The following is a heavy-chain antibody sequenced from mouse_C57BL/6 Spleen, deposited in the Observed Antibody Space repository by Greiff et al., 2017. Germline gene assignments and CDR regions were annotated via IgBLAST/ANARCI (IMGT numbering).Heavy chain of an antibody. CDR1: GYSITSGYY. V-gene: IGHV3-6*01. CDR2: ISYDGSN. Sequence: EVKLQESGPGLVKPSQSLSLTCSVTGYSITSGYYWNWIRQFPGNKLEWMGYISYDGSNNYNPSLKNRISITRDTSKNQFFLKLNSVTTEDTATYYCAREGDYDARFADRGQGTLVTVSA. J-gene: IGHJ3*01. D-gene: IGHD2-4*01. CDR3: AREGDYDARFAD.